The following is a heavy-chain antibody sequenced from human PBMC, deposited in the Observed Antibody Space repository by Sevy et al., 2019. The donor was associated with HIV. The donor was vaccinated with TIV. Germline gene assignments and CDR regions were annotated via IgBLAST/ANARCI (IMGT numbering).Heavy chain of an antibody. CDR1: GFTFSSYW. CDR3: ARWRAVAGSPHAFDI. V-gene: IGHV3-74*01. D-gene: IGHD6-19*01. Sequence: GGSLRLSCAASGFTFSSYWMHWVRQAPGKGLMWVSRINGDGSSTSYADSVKGRFTISRDKAKNTVYLQMNSLRAEDTAVYYCARWRAVAGSPHAFDIWGQGTMVTVSS. J-gene: IGHJ3*02. CDR2: INGDGSST.